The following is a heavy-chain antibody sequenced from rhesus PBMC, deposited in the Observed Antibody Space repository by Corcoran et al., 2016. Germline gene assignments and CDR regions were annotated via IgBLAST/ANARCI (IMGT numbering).Heavy chain of an antibody. J-gene: IGHJ6*01. Sequence: EVQLVESGGGLAKPGGSLRLSCAASGFTFSDYYMDWVRQAPGKGVEWGSRISKGGGRTWYEDSVKGRFTISRENAKNTLYLQMDSLGAEDTAVYYCARRAGTHYGLDSWGQGVVVTVSS. CDR3: ARRAGTHYGLDS. D-gene: IGHD1-20*01. CDR1: GFTFSDYY. CDR2: ISKGGGRT. V-gene: IGHV3-178*01.